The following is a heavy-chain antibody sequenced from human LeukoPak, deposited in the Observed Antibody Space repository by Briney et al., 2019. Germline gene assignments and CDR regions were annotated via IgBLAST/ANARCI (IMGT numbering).Heavy chain of an antibody. CDR1: GGTFSSYA. D-gene: IGHD3-9*01. CDR2: IIPILGTA. CDR3: ARRLTPYYDILTGYRGFDP. Sequence: SVKVSCKASGGTFSSYAISWVRQAPGQGLEWMGRIIPILGTANYAQKFQGRVTITADKSTSTAYMELSSLRSEDTAVYYCARRLTPYYDILTGYRGFDPWGQGTLVTVSS. V-gene: IGHV1-69*04. J-gene: IGHJ5*02.